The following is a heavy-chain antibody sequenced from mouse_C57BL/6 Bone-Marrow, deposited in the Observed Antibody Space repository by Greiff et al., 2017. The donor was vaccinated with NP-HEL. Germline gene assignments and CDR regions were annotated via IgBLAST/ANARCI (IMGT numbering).Heavy chain of an antibody. CDR3: ARKQLRLRVFYAMDY. Sequence: VQVVESGPGLVAPSQSLSITCTVSGFSLTSYAISWVRQPPGKGLEWLGVIWTGGGTNYNSALKSRLSIFNDNSKSQVFLKMNSQQTDDTARYYCARKQLRLRVFYAMDYWGQGTSVTVSS. CDR1: GFSLTSYA. CDR2: IWTGGGT. J-gene: IGHJ4*01. V-gene: IGHV2-9-1*01. D-gene: IGHD3-2*02.